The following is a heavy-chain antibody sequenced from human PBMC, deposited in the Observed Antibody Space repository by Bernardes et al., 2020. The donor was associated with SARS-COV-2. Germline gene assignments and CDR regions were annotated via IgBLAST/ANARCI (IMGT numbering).Heavy chain of an antibody. CDR1: GFTFSSYE. CDR3: ARDVRQLWFTQYYYYGMDV. Sequence: GGSLRLSCAASGFTFSSYEMNWVRQAPGKGLEWVSYISSSGSTIYYADSVKGRFTISRDNAKNSLYLQMNSLRAEDTAVYYCARDVRQLWFTQYYYYGMDVWGQGTTVTVSS. V-gene: IGHV3-48*03. J-gene: IGHJ6*02. CDR2: ISSSGSTI. D-gene: IGHD5-18*01.